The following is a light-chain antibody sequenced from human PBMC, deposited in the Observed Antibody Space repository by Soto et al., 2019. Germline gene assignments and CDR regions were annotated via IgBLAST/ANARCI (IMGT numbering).Light chain of an antibody. CDR1: QSVSSY. CDR3: QQRSNWPPT. V-gene: IGKV3-11*01. Sequence: EIVLTQSPATLSLSPGERATLSCRASQSVSSYLSWYQQKPGQAPRLLIYDASNWANGIPARFSGSGSGTYFTPLISSREPEDFAVYYCQQRSNWPPTFGQGTKLEIK. J-gene: IGKJ2*01. CDR2: DAS.